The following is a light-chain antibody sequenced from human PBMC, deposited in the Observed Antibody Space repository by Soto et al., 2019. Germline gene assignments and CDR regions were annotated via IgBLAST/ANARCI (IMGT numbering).Light chain of an antibody. CDR1: QSVSSN. J-gene: IGKJ1*01. CDR3: QQYNNWSWT. Sequence: EIVMTQSPATLSVSPEERATLSCRASQSVSSNLAWYQQKPGQAPRLLIYGASTRATGIPARFSGSGSGTEFTLTISSLQSEDFAVYYCQQYNNWSWTFGQGTKVDIK. V-gene: IGKV3-15*01. CDR2: GAS.